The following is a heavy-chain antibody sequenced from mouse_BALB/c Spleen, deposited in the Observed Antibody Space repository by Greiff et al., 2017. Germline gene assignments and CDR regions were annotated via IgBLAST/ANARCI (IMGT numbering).Heavy chain of an antibody. J-gene: IGHJ3*01. Sequence: VQLQQSGAELVRPGASVKMSCTASGFNFTGYYMHWVKQRPEQGLEWIGWIDPGNGNTEYAEKFQGKATLTADTSSNTAYLQLSSLTSEDTAVYYCNTSYTTFAYWGQGTLVTVSA. CDR2: IDPGNGNT. CDR1: GFNFTGYY. D-gene: IGHD1-1*01. V-gene: IGHV14-4*02. CDR3: NTSYTTFAY.